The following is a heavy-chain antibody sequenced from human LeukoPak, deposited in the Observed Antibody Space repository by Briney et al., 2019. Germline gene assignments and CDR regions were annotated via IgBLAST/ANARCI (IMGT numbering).Heavy chain of an antibody. CDR1: GVTFRSYA. D-gene: IGHD2-15*01. Sequence: GGALRLSCAASGVTFRSYAMSWGREAPGKGVERGSAISGRGGRTYYADSVKGGFTISRDNSKTTLYLQMNSLSADDTAVYYRAKDLGLTLPRGRVVVVAALDYWGQGTLVTVSS. J-gene: IGHJ4*02. V-gene: IGHV3-23*01. CDR2: ISGRGGRT. CDR3: AKDLGLTLPRGRVVVVAALDY.